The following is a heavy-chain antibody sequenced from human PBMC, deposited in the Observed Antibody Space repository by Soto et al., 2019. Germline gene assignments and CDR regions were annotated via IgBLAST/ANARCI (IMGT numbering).Heavy chain of an antibody. D-gene: IGHD4-17*01. J-gene: IGHJ5*02. CDR1: GGSISSGGYY. Sequence: TLSLTCTVSGGSISSGGYYWSWIRQHPGKGLEWIGYIYYSGSTYYNPSLKSRVTISVDTSKNQFSLKLSSVTAADTAVYYCARAGDYGGNYNNWFDPWGQGTLVTVSS. CDR2: IYYSGST. CDR3: ARAGDYGGNYNNWFDP. V-gene: IGHV4-31*03.